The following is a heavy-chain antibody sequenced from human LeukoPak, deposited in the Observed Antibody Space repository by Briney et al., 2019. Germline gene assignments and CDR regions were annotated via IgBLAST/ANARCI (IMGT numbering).Heavy chain of an antibody. CDR2: IYTSGST. CDR1: GGSISSYY. V-gene: IGHV4-4*07. D-gene: IGHD6-13*01. Sequence: SETLSPTCTVSGGSISSYYWSWIRQPAGKGLEWIGRIYTSGSTNYNPSLKSRVTMSVDTSKNQYSLKLSSVTAADTAVYYCARDLEQQLVLGHYYYYYMDVWGKGTTVTVSS. CDR3: ARDLEQQLVLGHYYYYYMDV. J-gene: IGHJ6*03.